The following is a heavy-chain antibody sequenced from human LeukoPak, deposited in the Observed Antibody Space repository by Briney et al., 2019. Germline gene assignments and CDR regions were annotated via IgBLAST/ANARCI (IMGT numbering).Heavy chain of an antibody. D-gene: IGHD3-10*01. J-gene: IGHJ4*02. Sequence: SETLSLTCTVSGDSISSYHWSWIRQPPGKGLEWIGYISYSGGPNYNPSHKSRVTMSVDTSKNQFSLKLNSVTAADTAVYYCATSNYYGSGSYYNEEYWGQGTLVTVSS. V-gene: IGHV4-59*12. CDR3: ATSNYYGSGSYYNEEY. CDR1: GDSISSYH. CDR2: ISYSGGP.